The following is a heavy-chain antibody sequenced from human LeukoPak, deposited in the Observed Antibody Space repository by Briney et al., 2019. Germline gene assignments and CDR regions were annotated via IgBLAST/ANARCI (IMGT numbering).Heavy chain of an antibody. D-gene: IGHD6-19*01. CDR3: AVLAVAGEYYFDY. CDR1: GFTFNNYA. CDR2: ISGSGGST. V-gene: IGHV3-23*01. J-gene: IGHJ4*02. Sequence: GGSLRLSCASSGFTFNNYAISWVRQAPGKGLEWVSAISGSGGSTYYADSVKGRFTISRDNSKNTLYLQMNSLRAEDTAVYYCAVLAVAGEYYFDYWGQGTLVTVSS.